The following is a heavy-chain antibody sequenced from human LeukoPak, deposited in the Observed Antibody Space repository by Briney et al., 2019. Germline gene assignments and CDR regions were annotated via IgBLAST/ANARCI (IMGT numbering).Heavy chain of an antibody. Sequence: SGTLSLTCAVSGGSISGSNWWSWVRQPPGKGLEWIGEIYHSGSTNYNPSLKSRVTISVDKSKNQFSLKLSSVTAADTAVYYCARSSRTYYYYGMDVWGKGTTVTVSS. V-gene: IGHV4-4*02. J-gene: IGHJ6*04. CDR2: IYHSGST. CDR3: ARSSRTYYYYGMDV. D-gene: IGHD1-1*01. CDR1: GGSISGSNW.